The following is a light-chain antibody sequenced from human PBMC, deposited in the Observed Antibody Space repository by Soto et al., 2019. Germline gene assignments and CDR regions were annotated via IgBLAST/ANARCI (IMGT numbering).Light chain of an antibody. CDR1: QGVSRG. J-gene: IGKJ5*01. CDR2: GAS. CDR3: QQYGGSPST. V-gene: IGKV3-20*01. Sequence: EIVLTQSPGTLPLSLGGRVTLSCRASQGVSRGLAWYQHKPGQAPRLLISGASMRACGVPVRFSGSGSGTDFTLTISRLEPEDFAAYYCQQYGGSPSTFGLGTRLEIK.